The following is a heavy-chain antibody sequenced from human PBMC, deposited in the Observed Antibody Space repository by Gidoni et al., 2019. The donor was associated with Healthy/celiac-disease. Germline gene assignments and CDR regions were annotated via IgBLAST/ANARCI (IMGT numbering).Heavy chain of an antibody. Sequence: QVQLVQSGAAVKKPGSSVKVSCKASGGTFSSYSISWVRQAPGQGLEWMGGIIPIFGTANYAQKLQGRVTITADKSTSTAYMELSSLRSEDTAVYYCASYLGYCSSTSCLRAFDIWGQGTMVTVSS. CDR1: GGTFSSYS. J-gene: IGHJ3*02. D-gene: IGHD2-2*01. CDR2: IIPIFGTA. CDR3: ASYLGYCSSTSCLRAFDI. V-gene: IGHV1-69*06.